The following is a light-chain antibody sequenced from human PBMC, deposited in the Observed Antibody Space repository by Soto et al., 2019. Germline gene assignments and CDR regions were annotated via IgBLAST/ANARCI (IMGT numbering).Light chain of an antibody. CDR1: QSISNH. V-gene: IGKV1-39*01. Sequence: DIQMTQSPSSLSASVGDRVTVTCRASQSISNHLNWYQQKPGKAPKLLIYAASTLHSGVPSRFSGSGSWTEFTLTISSLQPEDFATYYCQQSYSTPHTFGGGTKVDIK. CDR3: QQSYSTPHT. CDR2: AAS. J-gene: IGKJ4*02.